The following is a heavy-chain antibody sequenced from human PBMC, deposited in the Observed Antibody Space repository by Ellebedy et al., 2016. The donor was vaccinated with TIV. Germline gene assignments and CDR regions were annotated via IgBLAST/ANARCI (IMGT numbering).Heavy chain of an antibody. D-gene: IGHD3-9*01. J-gene: IGHJ4*02. CDR2: IYYRGST. CDR3: ARDRWNILTGYLNDY. CDR1: GGSISSYF. V-gene: IGHV4-59*12. Sequence: SETLSLTCTVSGGSISSYFWSWIRQPPGKGLEWIGYIYYRGSTNYNPSLKSRVTISVDSSKNHFSLRLGSVTAADTAVYYCARDRWNILTGYLNDYWGQGTLVTVSS.